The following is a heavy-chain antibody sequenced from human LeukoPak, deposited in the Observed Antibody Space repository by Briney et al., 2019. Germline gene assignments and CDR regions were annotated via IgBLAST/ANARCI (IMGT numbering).Heavy chain of an antibody. J-gene: IGHJ4*02. CDR1: GITFGDSA. V-gene: IGHV3-49*04. D-gene: IGHD6-19*01. CDR3: PTWDGSGWYYFDY. Sequence: GGSLRLACTASGITFGDSAMSWVRQAPRKRLEWVGFIRSKVYGETTEYAASVKGRFTVPRDDSKSIAYLQMNSLATEDTAIYYCPTWDGSGWYYFDYWGQGTLVTVSS. CDR2: IRSKVYGETT.